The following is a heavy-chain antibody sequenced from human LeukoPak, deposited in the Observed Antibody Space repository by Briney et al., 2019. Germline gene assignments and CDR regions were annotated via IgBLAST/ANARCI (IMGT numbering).Heavy chain of an antibody. J-gene: IGHJ6*02. V-gene: IGHV5-51*01. CDR3: AKATLRYYYYYGMDV. CDR1: GYSFTSYW. CDR2: IYPGDSDT. Sequence: GESLKISCKGSGYSFTSYWIGWVRQMPGKGLEWMGIIYPGDSDTRYSPSFQGQVTISADKSISTAYLQWSSLRAEDTAVYYCAKATLRYYYYYGMDVWGQGTTVTVSS.